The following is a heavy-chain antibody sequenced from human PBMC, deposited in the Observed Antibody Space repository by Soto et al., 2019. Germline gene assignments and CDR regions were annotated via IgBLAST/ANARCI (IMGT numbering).Heavy chain of an antibody. D-gene: IGHD5-12*01. V-gene: IGHV3-30-3*01. Sequence: VGSLRLSCAASGFTFSSYAMHWVRQAPGKGLEWVAVISYDGSNKYYADSVKGRFTISRDNSKNTLYLQMNSLRAEDTAVYYCASAQGGYDWSRYFDYWGQGTLVTVSS. CDR3: ASAQGGYDWSRYFDY. CDR1: GFTFSSYA. J-gene: IGHJ4*02. CDR2: ISYDGSNK.